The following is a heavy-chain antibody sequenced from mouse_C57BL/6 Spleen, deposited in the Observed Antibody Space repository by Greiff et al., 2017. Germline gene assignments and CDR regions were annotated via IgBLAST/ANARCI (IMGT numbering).Heavy chain of an antibody. Sequence: VQLQQSGPVLVKPGASVKMSCKASGYTFTDYYMNWVKQSHGKSLEWIGVINPYNGGTSYNQKFKGKATLTVDKSYSTAYMELNSLTSEDSAVYYCARPYDYDVDYWGQGTTLTVSS. J-gene: IGHJ2*01. CDR3: ARPYDYDVDY. D-gene: IGHD2-4*01. CDR1: GYTFTDYY. CDR2: INPYNGGT. V-gene: IGHV1-19*01.